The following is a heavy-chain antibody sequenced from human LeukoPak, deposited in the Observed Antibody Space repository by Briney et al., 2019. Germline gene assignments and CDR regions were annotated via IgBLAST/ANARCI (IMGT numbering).Heavy chain of an antibody. CDR1: GFTFSSYS. D-gene: IGHD3-10*01. Sequence: GGSLRLSCAASGFTFSSYSMTWVRQAPGKGLEWVSVISCRGGATYYADSVKGRFTISRDNSKNRLCLQMNSLRAEDTAVYYCARAAMVRGMDYFDSWGQGTLVT. CDR2: ISCRGGAT. CDR3: ARAAMVRGMDYFDS. V-gene: IGHV3-23*01. J-gene: IGHJ4*02.